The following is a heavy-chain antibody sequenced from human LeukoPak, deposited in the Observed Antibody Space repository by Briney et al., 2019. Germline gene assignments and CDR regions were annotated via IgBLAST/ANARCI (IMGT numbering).Heavy chain of an antibody. J-gene: IGHJ4*02. CDR3: ARDGYMYGTDY. V-gene: IGHV4-59*01. Sequence: PETPSLTCTVSGDSISSYYWSWIRQPPGKGLEWIGYIYYSGSTNYNPSLKSRVTISVDTSKNQFSLKLSSVTAADTAVYYCARDGYMYGTDYWGQGTLLSVYS. CDR2: IYYSGST. CDR1: GDSISSYY. D-gene: IGHD5-18*01.